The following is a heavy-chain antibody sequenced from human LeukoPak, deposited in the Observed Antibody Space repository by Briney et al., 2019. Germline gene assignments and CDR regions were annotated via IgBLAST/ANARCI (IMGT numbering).Heavy chain of an antibody. CDR1: GYTFTSYG. Sequence: ASVKVSCKASGYTFTSYGISWVRQAPGQGLECMGWISAYNGNTNYAQNLQGRVTMTTATSTSIAYMELRSVRSADTAVYYCARESSEITMVRGVIMEHYYSYGLDVWGQGTTVTVSS. CDR3: ARESSEITMVRGVIMEHYYSYGLDV. V-gene: IGHV1-18*01. J-gene: IGHJ6*02. CDR2: ISAYNGNT. D-gene: IGHD3-10*01.